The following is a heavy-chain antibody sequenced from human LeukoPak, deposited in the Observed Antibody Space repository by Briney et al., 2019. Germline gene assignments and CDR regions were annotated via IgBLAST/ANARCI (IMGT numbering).Heavy chain of an antibody. J-gene: IGHJ6*03. D-gene: IGHD3-9*01. Sequence: SQTLSLTCTVSGGSISSGYYYWSWIRQPAGKGLEWIGRIYTSGSTNYNPSLKSRVTISVDTSKNQFYLKLSSVTAADTAVYYCARYKEGDWLLYRPIYYYYMDVWGKGTTVTISS. V-gene: IGHV4-61*02. CDR1: GGSISSGYYY. CDR3: ARYKEGDWLLYRPIYYYYMDV. CDR2: IYTSGST.